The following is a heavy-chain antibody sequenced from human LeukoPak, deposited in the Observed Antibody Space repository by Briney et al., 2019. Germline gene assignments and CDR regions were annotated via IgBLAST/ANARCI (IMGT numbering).Heavy chain of an antibody. V-gene: IGHV3-33*08. CDR2: IWYDGSNK. Sequence: GGSLRLSCAASGFTFSSYGMHWVRQAPGKGLEWVAVIWYDGSNKYYADSVKGRFTISRDNSKNTMYLQMNSLRAEDTAVYYCARDFAVYYDILTGYNTALDYWGQGTLVTVSS. CDR1: GFTFSSYG. CDR3: ARDFAVYYDILTGYNTALDY. D-gene: IGHD3-9*01. J-gene: IGHJ4*02.